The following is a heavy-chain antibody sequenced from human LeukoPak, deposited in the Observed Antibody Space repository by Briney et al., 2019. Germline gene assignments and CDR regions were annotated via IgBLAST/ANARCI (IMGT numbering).Heavy chain of an antibody. CDR2: IYYSGST. D-gene: IGHD3-22*01. V-gene: IGHV4-30-4*08. CDR1: GGSISSGDCY. Sequence: PSQTLSLTCTVSGGSISSGDCYWSWIRQPPGKGLEWIGYIYYSGSTYYNPSLKSRVTISVDTSKNQFSLKLSSVTAADTAVYYCAGSSGPAGWFDPWGQGTLVTVSS. J-gene: IGHJ5*02. CDR3: AGSSGPAGWFDP.